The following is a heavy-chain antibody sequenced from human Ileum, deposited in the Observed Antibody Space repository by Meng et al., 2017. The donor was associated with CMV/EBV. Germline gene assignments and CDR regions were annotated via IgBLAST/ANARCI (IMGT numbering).Heavy chain of an antibody. V-gene: IGHV4-61*01. D-gene: IGHD3-3*01. Sequence: SETLSLTCTVSGGPVSSDNYYWTWIRQPPGKGLEWIGYIYYSGYTNYYPSLKSRLSSSVDMPGNQFSLTLTSVTAADTALYFCARGLGDGIDVWGQGTMVTVSS. CDR2: IYYSGYT. CDR1: GGPVSSDNYY. CDR3: ARGLGDGIDV. J-gene: IGHJ6*02.